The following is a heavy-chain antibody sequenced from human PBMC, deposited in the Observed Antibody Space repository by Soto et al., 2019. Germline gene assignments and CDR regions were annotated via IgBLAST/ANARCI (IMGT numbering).Heavy chain of an antibody. Sequence: QVQLVESGGGVVQPGRSLRLSCAASGLTVSIYAMHWVRQAPGKGLEWVAVISYDGSNKYYADSVKGRFTISRDNSKNTLYLQMNSLRAEDTAVYYCAKSQDTAMVWVDYWGQGTLVTVSS. CDR2: ISYDGSNK. V-gene: IGHV3-30*18. D-gene: IGHD5-18*01. CDR1: GLTVSIYA. J-gene: IGHJ4*02. CDR3: AKSQDTAMVWVDY.